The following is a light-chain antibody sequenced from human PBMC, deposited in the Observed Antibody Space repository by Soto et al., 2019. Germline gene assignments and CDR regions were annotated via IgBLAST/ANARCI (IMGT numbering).Light chain of an antibody. V-gene: IGKV1-5*01. J-gene: IGKJ4*01. Sequence: DIQMTQSPSTLSASVGDRVTITCRASQSISSWLAWYQQKPGKVPKLLIYDASKLESGVPSRFSGSGSGNEFTLTISSLKPADFATYYCQQFNTYALTFGGGTKVEIK. CDR2: DAS. CDR1: QSISSW. CDR3: QQFNTYALT.